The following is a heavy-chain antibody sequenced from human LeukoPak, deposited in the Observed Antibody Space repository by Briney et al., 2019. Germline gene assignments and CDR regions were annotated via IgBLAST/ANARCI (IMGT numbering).Heavy chain of an antibody. V-gene: IGHV3-74*01. J-gene: IGHJ4*02. CDR1: GFTFSGYD. CDR2: INSDGSST. D-gene: IGHD2-15*01. Sequence: GGSLRLFCAACGFTFSGYDMSCVRQAPGKGLVWVSRINSDGSSTSYADSVKGRFTISRDNAKNTLYLEMNSLRAEDTAVDYCARDRVAAYYDYWGQGTLVTVSS. CDR3: ARDRVAAYYDY.